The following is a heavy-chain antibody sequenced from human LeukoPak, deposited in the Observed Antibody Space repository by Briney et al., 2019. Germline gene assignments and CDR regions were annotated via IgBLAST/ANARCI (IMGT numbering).Heavy chain of an antibody. CDR3: AKVLVVVVTATQYYFDY. CDR1: GFTFSSYA. D-gene: IGHD2-21*02. V-gene: IGHV3-23*01. Sequence: GGSLRLSCAAAGFTFSSYAMSWVRQAPGKGLEWVSAISGSGGSTYYADSVKGRFTIPRDNSKNTLYLQMNSLRAEDTAVYYCAKVLVVVVTATQYYFDYWGQGTLVTVSS. CDR2: ISGSGGST. J-gene: IGHJ4*02.